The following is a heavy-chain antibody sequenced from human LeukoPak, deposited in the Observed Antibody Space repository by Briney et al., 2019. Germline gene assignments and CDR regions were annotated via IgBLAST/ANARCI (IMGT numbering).Heavy chain of an antibody. CDR1: GGSFSGYY. D-gene: IGHD2-2*01. J-gene: IGHJ4*02. Sequence: SETLSLTCAVYGGSFSGYYWSWLRQPPGKGLEWIGEINHSGGTNYNPSLKSRVTISVDTSKNQFSLKLSSVTAADTAVYYCARGIVVVPAAMQNFDYWGQGTLVTVSS. CDR3: ARGIVVVPAAMQNFDY. V-gene: IGHV4-34*01. CDR2: INHSGGT.